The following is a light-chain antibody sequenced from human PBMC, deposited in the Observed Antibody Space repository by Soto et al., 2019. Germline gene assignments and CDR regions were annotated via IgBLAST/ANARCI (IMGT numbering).Light chain of an antibody. J-gene: IGKJ2*01. CDR2: ASG. CDR1: QTVDSSC. Sequence: EIVLTQSPGTLSLSPGERATLSCRASQTVDSSCLAWYQQRPGQAPRLLIYASGTRATGIPDRFSGRGSGTEFTLTISRLEPEDFAVYFCQQYGSKPRTFGQGTKLEIK. V-gene: IGKV3-20*01. CDR3: QQYGSKPRT.